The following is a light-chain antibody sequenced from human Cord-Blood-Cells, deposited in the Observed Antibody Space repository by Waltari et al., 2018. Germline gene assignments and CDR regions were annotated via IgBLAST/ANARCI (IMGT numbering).Light chain of an antibody. V-gene: IGKV3-11*01. Sequence: IVLTQSPATLSLSPGDSATLSCRASQSVISYLAWYQHKPGQAPRLLIYDASNRATGIPARFSGSGSGTDFTLTISSLEPEDFAVYYCQQRSNWPTFGQGTKVEIK. J-gene: IGKJ1*01. CDR1: QSVISY. CDR2: DAS. CDR3: QQRSNWPT.